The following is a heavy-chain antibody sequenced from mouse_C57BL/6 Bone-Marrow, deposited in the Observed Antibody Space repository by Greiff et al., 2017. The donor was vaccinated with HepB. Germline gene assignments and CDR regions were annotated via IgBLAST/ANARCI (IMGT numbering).Heavy chain of an antibody. D-gene: IGHD2-1*01. Sequence: QVQLKQSGPELVKPGASVKISCKASGYAFSSSWMNWVKQRPGKGLEWIGRIYPGDGDTNYNGKFKGKATLTADKSSSTAYMQLSSLTSEDSAVYFCARYGIRRGDYWGQGTTLTVSS. V-gene: IGHV1-82*01. CDR1: GYAFSSSW. J-gene: IGHJ2*01. CDR2: IYPGDGDT. CDR3: ARYGIRRGDY.